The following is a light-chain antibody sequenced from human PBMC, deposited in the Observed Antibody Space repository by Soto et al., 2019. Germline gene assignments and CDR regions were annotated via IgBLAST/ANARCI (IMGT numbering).Light chain of an antibody. CDR2: DAS. V-gene: IGKV3-11*01. J-gene: IGKJ4*01. Sequence: EIVLTQSPATLSLSPGERATLSCRASQSVGSSLAWYQQKPGHSPRLLIYDASNRATGIPARFSGSGSGTDFTLTITSLESEDIATYYCQQRNIWPLTFGGGTKVEIK. CDR3: QQRNIWPLT. CDR1: QSVGSS.